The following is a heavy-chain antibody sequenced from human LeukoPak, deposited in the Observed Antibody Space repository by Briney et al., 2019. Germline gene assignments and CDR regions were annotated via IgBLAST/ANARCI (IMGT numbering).Heavy chain of an antibody. Sequence: GASVKVSCKVSGYTLTELSMHWVRQAPGKGLEWMGGFGPEDGETIYAQKFQGRVTMTEDTSTDTAYMELSSLRSEDTAVYYCATGPQLWRQDGWFDPWGQGTLVTVSS. CDR3: ATGPQLWRQDGWFDP. CDR1: GYTLTELS. D-gene: IGHD5-24*01. V-gene: IGHV1-24*01. J-gene: IGHJ5*02. CDR2: FGPEDGET.